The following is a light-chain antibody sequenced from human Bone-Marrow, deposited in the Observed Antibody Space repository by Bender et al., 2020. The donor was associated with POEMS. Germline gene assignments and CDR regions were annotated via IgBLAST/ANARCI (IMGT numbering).Light chain of an antibody. CDR3: QAWDRSAVV. V-gene: IGLV3-21*02. Sequence: SYVLTQPPSVSVAPGQTARITCGGNYIGSKSVHWYQQKPGQAPVLVVYDDSDRPSGIPERFSGSNSGNTATLTISGTQAMDEADYYCQAWDRSAVVFGGGTKLTVL. CDR1: YIGSKS. CDR2: DDS. J-gene: IGLJ2*01.